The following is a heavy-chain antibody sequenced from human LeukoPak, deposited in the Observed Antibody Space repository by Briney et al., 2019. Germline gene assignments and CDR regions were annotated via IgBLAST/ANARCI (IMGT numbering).Heavy chain of an antibody. D-gene: IGHD2-8*02. CDR3: AKASRGYCTGALCYHVLS. J-gene: IGHJ5*02. CDR2: FSGGMTTT. CDR1: GFTFSSYA. V-gene: IGHV3-23*01. Sequence: GGSLRLSCAASGFTFSSYAMSWVRQAPGKGLEWVSTFSGGMTTTWHADSVKGRFTLSRDNSKNTVYLQMNGLTAQDTAVYYFAKASRGYCTGALCYHVLSWGPRALLTVSS.